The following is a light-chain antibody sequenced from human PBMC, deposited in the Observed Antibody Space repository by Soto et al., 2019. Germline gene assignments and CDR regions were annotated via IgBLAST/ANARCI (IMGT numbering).Light chain of an antibody. Sequence: EIVLTQSPATLSLSPGERATLSCRASQSISSYLAWYQQKPGQAPRLLIYGASTRATGIQARFSGSGSGTEFTLTISSLQSEDFAVYYCEQYNNWPRTFGQGTKVDI. CDR3: EQYNNWPRT. CDR1: QSISSY. V-gene: IGKV3-15*01. J-gene: IGKJ1*01. CDR2: GAS.